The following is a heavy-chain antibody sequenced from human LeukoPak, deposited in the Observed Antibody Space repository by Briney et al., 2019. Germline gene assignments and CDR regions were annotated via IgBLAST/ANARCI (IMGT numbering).Heavy chain of an antibody. V-gene: IGHV1-46*01. CDR3: ASGGMVRGVIETLDY. CDR2: INPSGGST. CDR1: EYTFTSYY. D-gene: IGHD3-10*01. Sequence: ASVKVSCKASEYTFTSYYMHWVRQAPGQGLEWMGIINPSGGSTSYAQKFQGRVTMTRDTSTSTVYMELSSLRSEDTAVYYCASGGMVRGVIETLDYWGQGTLVTVSS. J-gene: IGHJ4*02.